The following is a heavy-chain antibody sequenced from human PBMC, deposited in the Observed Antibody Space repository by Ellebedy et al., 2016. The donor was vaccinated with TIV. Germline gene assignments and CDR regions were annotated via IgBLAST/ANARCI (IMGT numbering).Heavy chain of an antibody. V-gene: IGHV4-39*07. CDR1: GGSISSSSYY. J-gene: IGHJ4*02. CDR3: ARIGYSYGRRFDY. Sequence: MPSETLSLTCSVSGGSISSSSYYWGWIRQPQGKGLEWIGSIYYSGSTYYNPSLKRRVTTTVDTSKNQFSLRLTSVTTADTALYNCARIGYSYGRRFDYWGQGTRVTVSS. CDR2: IYYSGST. D-gene: IGHD5-18*01.